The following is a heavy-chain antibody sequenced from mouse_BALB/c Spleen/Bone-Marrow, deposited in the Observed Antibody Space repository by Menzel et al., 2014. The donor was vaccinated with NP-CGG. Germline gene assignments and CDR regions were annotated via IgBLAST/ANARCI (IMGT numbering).Heavy chain of an antibody. CDR3: ARHGEERPVLAMDY. J-gene: IGHJ4*01. V-gene: IGHV5-12-2*01. Sequence: EVMLVESGGGLVEPGGSLKLSCAASGFTFIAYTMSWVRQTPEKRLEWVAYINNGGGSTYYPDTVKGRFTISRDNAKNTLSLQMSILKSEDTAMDYCARHGEERPVLAMDYWGQGTSVTVSS. CDR1: GFTFIAYT. D-gene: IGHD2-14*01. CDR2: INNGGGST.